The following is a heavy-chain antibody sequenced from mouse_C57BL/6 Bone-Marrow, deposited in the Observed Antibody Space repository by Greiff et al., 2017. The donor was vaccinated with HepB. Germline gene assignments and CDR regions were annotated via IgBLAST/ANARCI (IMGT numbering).Heavy chain of an antibody. CDR1: GFTFSDYY. CDR2: INYDGSST. V-gene: IGHV5-16*01. J-gene: IGHJ1*03. Sequence: EVKVEESEGGLVQPGSSMKLSCTASGFTFSDYYMAWVRQVPEKGLEWVANINYDGSSTYYLDSLKSRFIISRDNAKNILYLQMSSLKSEDTATYYCARDRVYYYGPPYWYFDVWGTGTTVTVSS. CDR3: ARDRVYYYGPPYWYFDV. D-gene: IGHD1-1*01.